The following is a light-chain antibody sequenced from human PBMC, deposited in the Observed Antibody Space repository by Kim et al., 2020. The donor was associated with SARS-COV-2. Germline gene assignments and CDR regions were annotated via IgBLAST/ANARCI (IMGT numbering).Light chain of an antibody. CDR1: QGIRSY. CDR2: AAS. J-gene: IGKJ5*01. CDR3: QQYYSYPIT. V-gene: IGKV1-8*01. Sequence: STGDRDPIPWRQSQGIRSYLAGYQQKPGKAPKPLIYAASPLQRGVPSRFSGSGSGTDFTLTLSCLQSEDFATYFCQQYYSYPITFGQGTRLEIK.